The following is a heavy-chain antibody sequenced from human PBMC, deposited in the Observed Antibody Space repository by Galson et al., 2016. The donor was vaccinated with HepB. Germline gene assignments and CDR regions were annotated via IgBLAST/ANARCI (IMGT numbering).Heavy chain of an antibody. CDR3: VMERNRLFDH. J-gene: IGHJ4*02. Sequence: SLRLSCAASGFTFTDYTLHWVRQVPGKGLDWLCLVTWDGVNTFCADSVKGRFTISRDNSKNFLYLQMNSLRTEDTGLCYCVMERNRLFDHWGQGTPVTVSS. CDR1: GFTFTDYT. CDR2: VTWDGVNT. V-gene: IGHV3-43*01. D-gene: IGHD1-1*01.